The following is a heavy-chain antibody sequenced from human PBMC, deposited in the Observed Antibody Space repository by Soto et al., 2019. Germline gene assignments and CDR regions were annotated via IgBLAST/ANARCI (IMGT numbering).Heavy chain of an antibody. CDR2: IIPIFGTA. CDR3: AREEHSSPVNY. CDR1: GGTFSSYA. V-gene: IGHV1-69*13. D-gene: IGHD6-6*01. Sequence: VASVKVSCKASGGTFSSYAISWVRQAPGQGLEWMGGIIPIFGTANYAQKFQGRVTITADESTSTAYMELRSLRSEDTAVYYCAREEHSSPVNYWGQGTLVTVSS. J-gene: IGHJ4*02.